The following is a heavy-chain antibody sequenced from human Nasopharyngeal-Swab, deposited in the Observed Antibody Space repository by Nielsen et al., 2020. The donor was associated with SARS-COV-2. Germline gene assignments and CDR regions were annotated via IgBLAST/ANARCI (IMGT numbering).Heavy chain of an antibody. CDR1: GYTFTSYG. D-gene: IGHD4-17*01. CDR3: ARLDEIDYGRSYYYYGMDV. J-gene: IGHJ6*02. CDR2: ISAYNGNT. Sequence: ASVKVSCKASGYTFTSYGISWVRQAPGQGLEWMGWISAYNGNTNYAQKLQGRVTMTTDTSTSTACMELRSLRSDDTAVYYCARLDEIDYGRSYYYYGMDVWGQGTTVTVSS. V-gene: IGHV1-18*01.